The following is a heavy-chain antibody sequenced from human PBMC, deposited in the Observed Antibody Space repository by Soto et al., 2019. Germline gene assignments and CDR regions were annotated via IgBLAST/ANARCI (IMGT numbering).Heavy chain of an antibody. CDR1: GGSFSGYY. CDR3: ASRRGALWRPNLP. J-gene: IGHJ5*02. CDR2: INHSGST. Sequence: SETLSLTCAVYGGSFSGYYWSWIRQPPGKGLEWIGEINHSGSTNYNPSLKSRVTISVDTSKNQFSLRLSSVTAADTAVYYCASRRGALWRPNLPRGQRTLVTVSS. V-gene: IGHV4-34*01. D-gene: IGHD3-3*01.